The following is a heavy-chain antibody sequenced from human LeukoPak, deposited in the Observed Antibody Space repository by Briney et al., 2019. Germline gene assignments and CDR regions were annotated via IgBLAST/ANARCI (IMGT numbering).Heavy chain of an antibody. CDR3: ARDGHGVPLDY. D-gene: IGHD4-17*01. J-gene: IGHJ4*02. CDR1: GFTFSSYG. V-gene: IGHV3-30*03. Sequence: GRSLRLSCAASGFTFSSYGMHWVRQAPGKGLEWVAVISYDGSNKYYADSVKGRFTISRDNSKNTLYLQMNSLRAEDTALYYCARDGHGVPLDYWGQGTLVTVSP. CDR2: ISYDGSNK.